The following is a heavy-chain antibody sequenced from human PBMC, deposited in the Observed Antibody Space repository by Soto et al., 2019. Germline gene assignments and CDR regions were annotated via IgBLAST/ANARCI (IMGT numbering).Heavy chain of an antibody. CDR1: GFTFSSYD. V-gene: IGHV3-13*05. CDR2: ISTAGYL. CDR3: TRAQAGVGARGFDY. J-gene: IGHJ4*02. Sequence: GGSLRLSCAASGFTFSSYDLHWVRQATGKGLEWVSGISTAGYLYSSDSVKGRFTVSRENDKNSFSLQMNSLTAGDTAVYYCTRAQAGVGARGFDYWGQGTLVTVSS. D-gene: IGHD3-16*01.